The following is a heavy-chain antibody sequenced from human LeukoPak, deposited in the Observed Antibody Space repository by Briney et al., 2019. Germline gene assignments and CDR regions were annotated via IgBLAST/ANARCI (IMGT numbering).Heavy chain of an antibody. V-gene: IGHV3-11*01. CDR2: ISSSGSTI. Sequence: PGGSLRLSCAASGFTFSDYYMSWIRQAPGKGLEWVSYISSSGSTIYYADSVKGRFTISRDNAENSLYLQMNSLRAEDTAVYYCARDSAHGYSNYIDYYYGMDVWGQGTTVTVSS. CDR3: ARDSAHGYSNYIDYYYGMDV. J-gene: IGHJ6*02. D-gene: IGHD4-11*01. CDR1: GFTFSDYY.